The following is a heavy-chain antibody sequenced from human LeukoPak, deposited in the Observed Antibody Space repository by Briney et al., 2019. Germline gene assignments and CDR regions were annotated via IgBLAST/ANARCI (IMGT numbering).Heavy chain of an antibody. D-gene: IGHD1-7*01. V-gene: IGHV4-34*01. CDR1: GGSFSGYY. CDR2: INHSGST. CDR3: AKDATGYNWNYGGYFDY. Sequence: SETLSLTCAVYGGSFSGYYWSWIRQPPGKGLEWIGEINHSGSTNYNPSLKSRVTISVDTSKNQFSLKLSSVTAADTAVYYCAKDATGYNWNYGGYFDYWGQGTLVTVSS. J-gene: IGHJ4*02.